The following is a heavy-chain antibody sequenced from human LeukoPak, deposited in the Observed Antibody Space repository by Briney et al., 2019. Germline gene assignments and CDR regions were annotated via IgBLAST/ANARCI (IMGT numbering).Heavy chain of an antibody. V-gene: IGHV3-23*01. CDR3: AKEYCSGGSCYPAYFDY. CDR1: GFTFSSNW. J-gene: IGHJ4*02. D-gene: IGHD2-15*01. CDR2: ISGSGGST. Sequence: GGSLRLSCAASGFTFSSNWMSWVRQAPGKGLEWVSAISGSGGSTYYADSVKSRFTISRDNSKNTLYLQMDSLRAEDTAVYYCAKEYCSGGSCYPAYFDYWGQGTLVTVSS.